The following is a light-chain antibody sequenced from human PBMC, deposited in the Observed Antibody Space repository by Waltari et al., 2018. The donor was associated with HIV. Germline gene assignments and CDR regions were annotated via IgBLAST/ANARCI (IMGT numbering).Light chain of an antibody. CDR3: SSYAGSNNVI. J-gene: IGLJ2*01. Sequence: QSALAQPPSASVSPGQSVTISCTGTSSDVGGYSYVSWYQQHPGKAPQLMIYEVSKRPSGFPDRFSGSKSGNAASLTVSGLQAEDEADYYCSSYAGSNNVIFGGGTKLTVL. CDR2: EVS. CDR1: SSDVGGYSY. V-gene: IGLV2-8*01.